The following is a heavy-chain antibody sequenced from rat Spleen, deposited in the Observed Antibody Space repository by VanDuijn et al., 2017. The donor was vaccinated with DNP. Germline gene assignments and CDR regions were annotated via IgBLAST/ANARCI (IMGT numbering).Heavy chain of an antibody. CDR3: ARQIITIAANYFDY. Sequence: EVQLVASGGGLVQPGRSLKLSCAASGFTFSNYGMAWVRQAPTKGLEWVASISTGGGNTYYPDSVKGRFTISRDDAKSSLYLQLNSLKSEDTATYYCARQIITIAANYFDYWGQGVMVTVSS. J-gene: IGHJ2*01. CDR1: GFTFSNYG. CDR2: ISTGGGNT. D-gene: IGHD1-2*01. V-gene: IGHV5S13*01.